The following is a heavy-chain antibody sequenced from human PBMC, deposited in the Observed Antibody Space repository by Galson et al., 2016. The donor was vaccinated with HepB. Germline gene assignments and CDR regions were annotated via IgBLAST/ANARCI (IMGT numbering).Heavy chain of an antibody. CDR2: IWSGGSRE. D-gene: IGHD6-19*01. Sequence: SLRLSCAASGIPFSISGMHWVRQAPGTGLEWVAMIWSGGSREYYADSVKGRFTNSRDNSRNTLYLQMDSLRADDTAVYYCGRDRAVRSIDQWGQGALVTVSS. CDR1: GIPFSISG. V-gene: IGHV3-33*01. J-gene: IGHJ4*02. CDR3: GRDRAVRSIDQ.